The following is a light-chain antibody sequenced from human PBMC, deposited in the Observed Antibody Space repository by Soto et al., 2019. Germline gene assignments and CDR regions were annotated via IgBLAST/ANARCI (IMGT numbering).Light chain of an antibody. Sequence: QSVLTQPRSVSGSPGQSVTISCTGASSDVGGYNYVSWYQQHPGKAPKLMIYDVSKRPSGVPDRFSGSKSRNTASLTISGLQTEDEADYYCCSYAGRYTYVFGTGTKLTVL. J-gene: IGLJ1*01. CDR3: CSYAGRYTYV. V-gene: IGLV2-11*01. CDR2: DVS. CDR1: SSDVGGYNY.